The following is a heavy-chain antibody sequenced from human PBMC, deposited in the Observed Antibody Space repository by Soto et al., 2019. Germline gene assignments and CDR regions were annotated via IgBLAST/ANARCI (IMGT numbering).Heavy chain of an antibody. CDR3: AKEGGLSGSYYISSSYYFDD. J-gene: IGHJ4*02. D-gene: IGHD1-26*01. CDR2: ISYDGSNT. V-gene: IGHV3-30*18. CDR1: GFTFSSYG. Sequence: QVQLVESGGGVVQPGRSLRLSCAASGFTFSSYGMHWVRQAPGKGLEWVAIISYDGSNTYYADSVKGRFTISRDNSKNTXYXXMNSLRAEDTSVYYCAKEGGLSGSYYISSSYYFDDWGQGTLVTVSS.